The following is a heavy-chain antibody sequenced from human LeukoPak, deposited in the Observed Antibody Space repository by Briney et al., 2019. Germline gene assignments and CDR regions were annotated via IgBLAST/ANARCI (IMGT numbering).Heavy chain of an antibody. CDR2: INAYNGNT. CDR1: GYTLTNYG. D-gene: IGHD3-10*01. CDR3: ARTRGSGSYYPDYYCSYYMDV. Sequence: ASVTVSFQASGYTLTNYGIGWVGPAPGQGLEGMGWINAYNGNTNYAQKLQGRVNMTTDTSMSTAYMELRSMRSDETAVYYCARTRGSGSYYPDYYCSYYMDVWGKGTTVTISS. V-gene: IGHV1-18*01. J-gene: IGHJ6*03.